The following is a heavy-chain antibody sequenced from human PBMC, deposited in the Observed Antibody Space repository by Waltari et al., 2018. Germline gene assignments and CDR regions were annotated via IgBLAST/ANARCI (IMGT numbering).Heavy chain of an antibody. J-gene: IGHJ5*02. CDR2: IRSKAYGGTI. Sequence: EVQLVESGGGLVKPGWSLRLSCAASGFTFTNAWMVWVRQASGRGLEVVGRIRSKAYGGTIAYAAPVKGRCTMSRDESTKTMYLQMNSLKTEDTAVYYCNTGGWYDPWGQGTLVTGSS. CDR3: NTGGWYDP. V-gene: IGHV3-15*01. CDR1: GFTFTNAW.